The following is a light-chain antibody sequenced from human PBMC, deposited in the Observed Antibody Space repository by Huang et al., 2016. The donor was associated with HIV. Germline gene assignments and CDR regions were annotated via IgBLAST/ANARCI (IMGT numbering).Light chain of an antibody. V-gene: IGKV1-33*01. J-gene: IGKJ4*01. CDR3: QHFDNLALT. Sequence: DIQMTQSPSSLSASVGDRVTITCQASQDISNYLTWYQQKPGKAPKLLIYDASNLETGVPSRFSGSGSGTDFTFTISSLQPEDIATYYCQHFDNLALTFGGGTKVQIK. CDR1: QDISNY. CDR2: DAS.